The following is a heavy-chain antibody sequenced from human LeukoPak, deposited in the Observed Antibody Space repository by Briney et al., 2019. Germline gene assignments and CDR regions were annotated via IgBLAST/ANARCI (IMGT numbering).Heavy chain of an antibody. CDR3: ARSAARREANYYYYMDV. D-gene: IGHD6-6*01. CDR2: MNPNSGNT. Sequence: ASVKVSCKASGYTFTSYDINWVLQATGQGLEWMGWMNPNSGNTGYAQKFQGRVTMTRNTSISTAYMELSSLRSEDTAVYYCARSAARREANYYYYMDVWGKGTTVTVSS. CDR1: GYTFTSYD. J-gene: IGHJ6*03. V-gene: IGHV1-8*01.